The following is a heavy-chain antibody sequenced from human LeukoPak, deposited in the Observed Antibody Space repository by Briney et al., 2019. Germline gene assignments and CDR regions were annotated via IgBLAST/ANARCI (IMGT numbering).Heavy chain of an antibody. Sequence: SETLSLTCAVSGGSISSYYCSWVRQPPGKGLEWVGYIYYSGSTNYNPSLKSRVTISVNTSTHQFSLKLSSVTAADTAVYYCARGGSYYDSSGLLDYWGQGTLVTVSS. CDR1: GGSISSYY. CDR2: IYYSGST. J-gene: IGHJ4*02. D-gene: IGHD3-22*01. V-gene: IGHV4-59*01. CDR3: ARGGSYYDSSGLLDY.